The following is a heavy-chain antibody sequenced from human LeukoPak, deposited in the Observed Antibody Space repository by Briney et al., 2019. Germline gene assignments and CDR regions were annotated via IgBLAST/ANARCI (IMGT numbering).Heavy chain of an antibody. CDR3: AREYCSSTSCSWGGLNWFDP. Sequence: SETLSLTCTVSSGSISSYYRSWIRQPPGKGLEWIGNIYYSGSTNYNPSLKSRVTISVDTSKNQFSLKLSSVTAADTAVYYCAREYCSSTSCSWGGLNWFDPWGQGTLVTVSS. J-gene: IGHJ5*02. CDR2: IYYSGST. D-gene: IGHD2-2*01. CDR1: SGSISSYY. V-gene: IGHV4-59*12.